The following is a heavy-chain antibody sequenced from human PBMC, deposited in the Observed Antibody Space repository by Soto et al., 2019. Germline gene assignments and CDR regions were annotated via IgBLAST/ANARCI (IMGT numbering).Heavy chain of an antibody. CDR2: IDWDDDK. J-gene: IGHJ3*02. CDR3: ARMLIPYYYDSSGYYYAAFDI. D-gene: IGHD3-22*01. Sequence: SGAELGSATQSLTLNCTVGGVSLNNSGMCVSWIRQPPGKALEWLALIDWDDDKYYSTSLKTRLTISKDTSKNQVVLTMTNMDPVDAATYYCARMLIPYYYDSSGYYYAAFDIWGQGTMVTVSS. V-gene: IGHV2-70*01. CDR1: GVSLNNSGMC.